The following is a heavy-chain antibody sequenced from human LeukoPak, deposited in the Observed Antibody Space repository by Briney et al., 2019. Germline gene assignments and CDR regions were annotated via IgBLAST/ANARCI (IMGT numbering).Heavy chain of an antibody. D-gene: IGHD2-15*01. CDR3: ARGEKWWSYFDY. Sequence: PSETLSLTCAVYGGSFSGYYWSWIRQPPGKGLEWIGEINHSGSTNYNPSLKSRVTISVDTSKNQFSLKLSSVTAADMAVYYCARGEKWWSYFDYWGQGTLVTVSS. V-gene: IGHV4-34*01. J-gene: IGHJ4*02. CDR1: GGSFSGYY. CDR2: INHSGST.